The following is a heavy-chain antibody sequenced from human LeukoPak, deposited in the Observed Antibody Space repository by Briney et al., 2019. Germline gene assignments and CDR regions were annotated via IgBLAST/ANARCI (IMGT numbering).Heavy chain of an antibody. CDR2: IYSGGST. Sequence: GGSLSLSCAASGFTVSSNYMSWVRQAPGKGLEWVSVIYSGGSTYYADSVKGRFTISRDNSKNTLYLQMNSLRAEDTAVYYCARDNSRELHAFDIWGRGTMVTVSS. D-gene: IGHD1-26*01. CDR1: GFTVSSNY. V-gene: IGHV3-53*01. CDR3: ARDNSRELHAFDI. J-gene: IGHJ3*02.